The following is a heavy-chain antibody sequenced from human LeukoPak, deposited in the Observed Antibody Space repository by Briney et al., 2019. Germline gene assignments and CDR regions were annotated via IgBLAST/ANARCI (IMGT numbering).Heavy chain of an antibody. Sequence: SETLSLTCAVYGGSFSGYYWSWIRQPPGKGLEWIGEINHSGSTNYNPSLKSRVTIPVDTSKNQFSLKLSSVTAADTAVYYCARGPYYGSITHYYYYYMDVWGKGTTVTVSS. J-gene: IGHJ6*03. V-gene: IGHV4-34*01. D-gene: IGHD3-10*01. CDR2: INHSGST. CDR1: GGSFSGYY. CDR3: ARGPYYGSITHYYYYYMDV.